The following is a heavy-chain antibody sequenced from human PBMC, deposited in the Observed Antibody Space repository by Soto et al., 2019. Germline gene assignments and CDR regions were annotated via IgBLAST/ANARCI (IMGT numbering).Heavy chain of an antibody. V-gene: IGHV4-59*01. J-gene: IGHJ4*02. Sequence: SEALSLTCPVSVGSTSSYYWSWIRQPPVKVLAWIGYIYYSGSTNYNPSLKSRVTISVDTSKNQFSLKLSSVTAADTAVYYCASLLKYSSSSARTTQFDYWGQGTLVTVSS. D-gene: IGHD6-6*01. CDR3: ASLLKYSSSSARTTQFDY. CDR2: IYYSGST. CDR1: VGSTSSYY.